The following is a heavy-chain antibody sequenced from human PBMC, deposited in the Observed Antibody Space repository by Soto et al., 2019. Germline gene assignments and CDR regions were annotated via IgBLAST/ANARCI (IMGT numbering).Heavy chain of an antibody. CDR2: ISGSGGST. Sequence: GGSLRLSCAASGFTFSSYAMSRVRQAPGKGLEWVSAISGSGGSTYYADSVKGRFTISRDNSKNTLYLQVNSLRAEDTAVYYCAKVLAIFGVVPPDYYGMDVWGQGTTVTVSS. CDR3: AKVLAIFGVVPPDYYGMDV. V-gene: IGHV3-23*01. D-gene: IGHD3-3*01. CDR1: GFTFSSYA. J-gene: IGHJ6*02.